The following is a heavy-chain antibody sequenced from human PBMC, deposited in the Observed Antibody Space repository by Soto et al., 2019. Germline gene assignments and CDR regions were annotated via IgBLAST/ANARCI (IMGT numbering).Heavy chain of an antibody. CDR1: GFSLSTSGMC. Sequence: SGPTLVNPTQTLTLTCAFSGFSLSTSGMCVGWLRQPPGKALEWLALIDWDGDKYYSLSLKTRVTLSWDTSKNQVVLSMTDVDPADTATYFCARISYGSSATFDYWGQGALVTVSS. J-gene: IGHJ4*02. D-gene: IGHD6-6*01. V-gene: IGHV2-70*01. CDR3: ARISYGSSATFDY. CDR2: IDWDGDK.